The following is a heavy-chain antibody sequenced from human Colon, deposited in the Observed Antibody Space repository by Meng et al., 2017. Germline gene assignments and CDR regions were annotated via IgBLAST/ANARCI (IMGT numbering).Heavy chain of an antibody. V-gene: IGHV6-1*01. CDR1: GDSVSSNRAL. J-gene: IGHJ4*02. Sequence: QVKLQQSGPGLVKPSQTLSLTCAISGDSVSSNRALWHWVRQSPSRGLEWLGQTYYRSEWQNHYGVSVKSRITINADTSRNHFSLHLNSVTPEDTAVYYCTTWYGKYWGQGTLVTVSS. CDR2: TYYRSEWQN. D-gene: IGHD6-13*01. CDR3: TTWYGKY.